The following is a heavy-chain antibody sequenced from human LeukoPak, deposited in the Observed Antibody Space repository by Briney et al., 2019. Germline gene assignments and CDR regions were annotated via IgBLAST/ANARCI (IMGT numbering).Heavy chain of an antibody. D-gene: IGHD2-2*01. J-gene: IGHJ4*02. V-gene: IGHV3-23*01. Sequence: GGSLGLSCAASGFTFSSYAMSWVRQAPGKGLEWVSAISGSGGSTYYADSVKGRFTISRDNSKNTLYLQMNSLRAEDTAVYYCAKDQIVVVPAAMGFDYWGQGTLVTVSS. CDR2: ISGSGGST. CDR1: GFTFSSYA. CDR3: AKDQIVVVPAAMGFDY.